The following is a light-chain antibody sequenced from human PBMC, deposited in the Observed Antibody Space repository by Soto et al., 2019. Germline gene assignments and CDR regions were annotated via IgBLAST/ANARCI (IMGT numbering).Light chain of an antibody. CDR2: DVI. V-gene: IGLV2-11*01. J-gene: IGLJ2*01. CDR1: SSDVGEYNY. CDR3: SSYGGTYSFGVL. Sequence: QSVLTQPRSVSGSPGQTVTISCTGTSSDVGEYNYVSWYQKYPGKAPKVMIYDVIKRPSGVPERFSGAKSGNTASLTISGLQGEDEADYYCSSYGGTYSFGVLFGGGTQLTVL.